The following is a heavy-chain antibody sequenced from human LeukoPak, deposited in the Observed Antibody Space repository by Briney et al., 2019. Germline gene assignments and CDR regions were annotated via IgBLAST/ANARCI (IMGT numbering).Heavy chain of an antibody. CDR1: GGSISSGSYY. D-gene: IGHD6-13*01. V-gene: IGHV4-61*02. CDR2: IYTSGST. J-gene: IGHJ4*02. Sequence: PSETLSHTCTVSGGSISSGSYYWSWIRQPAGKGLEWIGRIYTSGSTNYNPSLKSRVTISVDTSKNQFSLKLSSVTAADTAVYYCARGVDSSSWYTGDYFDYWGQGTLVTVSS. CDR3: ARGVDSSSWYTGDYFDY.